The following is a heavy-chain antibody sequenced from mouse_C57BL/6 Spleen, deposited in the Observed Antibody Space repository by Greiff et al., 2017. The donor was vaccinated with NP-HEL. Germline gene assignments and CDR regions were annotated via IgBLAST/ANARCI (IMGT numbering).Heavy chain of an antibody. CDR1: GYTFTTYP. CDR3: ARRDYYDYDGFAY. J-gene: IGHJ3*01. V-gene: IGHV1-47*01. CDR2: FHPYNDDT. D-gene: IGHD2-4*01. Sequence: VKLMESGAELVKPGASVKMSCKASGYTFTTYPIEWMKQNHGKSLEWIGNFHPYNDDTKYNEKFKGKATLTVEKSSSTVYLELSRLTSDDSAVYYCARRDYYDYDGFAYWGQGTLVTVSA.